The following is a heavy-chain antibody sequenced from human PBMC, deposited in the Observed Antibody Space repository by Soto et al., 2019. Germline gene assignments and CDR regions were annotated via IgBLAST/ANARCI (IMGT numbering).Heavy chain of an antibody. CDR1: GFTFSSYG. CDR2: ISYDGSNK. D-gene: IGHD3-22*01. V-gene: IGHV3-30*18. J-gene: IGHJ4*02. Sequence: QVQLVESGGGVVQPGRSLRLSCAASGFTFSSYGMHWVRQAPGKGLEWVAVISYDGSNKYYADSVKGRFTISRDNSKNTLYLQMNSLKAEDTAVYYCAKDWWYYDSSGYYNWGQGTLVTVSS. CDR3: AKDWWYYDSSGYYN.